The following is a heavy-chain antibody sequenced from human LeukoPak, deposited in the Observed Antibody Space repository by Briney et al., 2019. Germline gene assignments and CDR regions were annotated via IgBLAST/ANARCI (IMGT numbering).Heavy chain of an antibody. CDR1: GFTFSSYA. CDR3: AKQLWFDY. D-gene: IGHD2-21*01. CDR2: ISFDGSNK. V-gene: IGHV3-30-3*02. Sequence: GRSLRLSCAASGFTFSSYAMHWVRQAPGKGLEWVAVISFDGSNKYYADSVKGRFTISRDNSKNTLYLQVNSLRAEDTAVYYCAKQLWFDYWGQGTLVTVSS. J-gene: IGHJ4*02.